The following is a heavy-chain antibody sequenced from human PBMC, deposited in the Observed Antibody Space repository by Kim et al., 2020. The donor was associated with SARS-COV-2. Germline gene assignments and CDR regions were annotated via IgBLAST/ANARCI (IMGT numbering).Heavy chain of an antibody. J-gene: IGHJ6*01. V-gene: IGHV3-30-3*01. CDR1: GFTFSTFA. D-gene: IGHD3-10*01. CDR3: SMVSFGAGSYTYYYYGM. CDR2: ISNDGAAI. Sequence: GGSLRLSCAASGFTFSTFALHWVRQAPGKGLEWVAVISNDGAAISYTDSVKGRFTISRDNTKGTLYLQMNSLRADDSAMYYCSMVSFGAGSYTYYYYGM.